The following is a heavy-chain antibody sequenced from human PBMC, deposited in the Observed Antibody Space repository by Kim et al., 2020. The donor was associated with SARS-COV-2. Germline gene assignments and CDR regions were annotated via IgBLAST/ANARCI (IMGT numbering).Heavy chain of an antibody. CDR1: GGSMNNFY. D-gene: IGHD3-10*01. J-gene: IGHJ4*02. CDR2: IYHSGTT. V-gene: IGHV4-59*03. Sequence: SETLSLTCTVSGGSMNNFYWNWIRQIPGKGLEWIGYIYHSGTTNYNPSLKSRVSTSMDTAKKQFTLNLTSVTAADTAIYYCARATHFGSGSSSLGHWGQGSLVSVSS. CDR3: ARATHFGSGSSSLGH.